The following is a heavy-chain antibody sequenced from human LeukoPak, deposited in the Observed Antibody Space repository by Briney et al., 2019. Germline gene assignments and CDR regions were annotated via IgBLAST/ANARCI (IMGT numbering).Heavy chain of an antibody. CDR2: INPNSGGT. CDR3: ARDVRGTAPGNDYYTDV. D-gene: IGHD3-16*01. CDR1: GYTFTDYF. V-gene: IGHV1-2*02. J-gene: IGHJ6*03. Sequence: GASVKVSCKASGYTFTDYFMHWVRQAPGQGLEWMGWINPNSGGTNFAQKFQGRVTTTRDTSISTAFLELSSLRSDDTAVYYCARDVRGTAPGNDYYTDVWGRGTRVTVAS.